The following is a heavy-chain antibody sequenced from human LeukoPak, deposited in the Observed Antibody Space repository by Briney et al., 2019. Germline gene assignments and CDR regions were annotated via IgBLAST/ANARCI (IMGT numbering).Heavy chain of an antibody. CDR2: ISPNSGGT. J-gene: IGHJ5*02. Sequence: ASVKVSCKASGYTFTGYYIHWVRQAPGQGLEWMGWISPNSGGTEYAQNFQGRVTMTRDTSISTAYMELNRLRSDDTAVYYCARGDCSTISCPFDPWGQGTLVTVSS. D-gene: IGHD2-2*01. V-gene: IGHV1-2*02. CDR1: GYTFTGYY. CDR3: ARGDCSTISCPFDP.